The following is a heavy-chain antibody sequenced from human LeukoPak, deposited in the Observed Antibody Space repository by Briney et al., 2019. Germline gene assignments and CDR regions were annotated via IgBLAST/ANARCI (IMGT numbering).Heavy chain of an antibody. CDR1: GGTFSSYA. V-gene: IGHV1-69*05. Sequence: SVKVSCKASGGTFSSYAISWVRQAPGQGLEWMGGIIPIFGTANYAQKFQGRVTITTDESTSTAYMEPSSLRSEDTAVYYCGVGGSNFFDYAFDIWGQGTMVTVSS. D-gene: IGHD2-15*01. CDR2: IIPIFGTA. CDR3: GVGGSNFFDYAFDI. J-gene: IGHJ3*02.